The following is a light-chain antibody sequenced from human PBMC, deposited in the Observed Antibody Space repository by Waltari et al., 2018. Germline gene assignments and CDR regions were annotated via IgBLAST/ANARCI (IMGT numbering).Light chain of an antibody. Sequence: QSALTQPASVSGSPGQSITIPCTGSSSDVGGDDSVSWYEDHPGQAPKVIIYDVNKRPSAVSDRYSGSTSGTTASLTISGLQSEDEATFYCSSQSTKDGVIFGGGTYVTVL. CDR1: SSDVGGDDS. J-gene: IGLJ2*01. CDR3: SSQSTKDGVI. CDR2: DVN. V-gene: IGLV2-14*03.